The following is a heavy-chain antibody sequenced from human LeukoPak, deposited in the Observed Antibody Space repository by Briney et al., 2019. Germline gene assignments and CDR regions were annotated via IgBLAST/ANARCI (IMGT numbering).Heavy chain of an antibody. V-gene: IGHV3-48*04. CDR2: ISSSSNSL. CDR1: GFTFSSYS. J-gene: IGHJ4*02. CDR3: ARVGLWHYPVDS. D-gene: IGHD1-7*01. Sequence: GGSLRLSCAASGFTFSSYSMNWVRQAPGKGLEWISYISSSSNSLQYADSVKGRFTISRDNAKNSLYLQMNSLRAEDTAVYYCARVGLWHYPVDSWGQGTLVTVSS.